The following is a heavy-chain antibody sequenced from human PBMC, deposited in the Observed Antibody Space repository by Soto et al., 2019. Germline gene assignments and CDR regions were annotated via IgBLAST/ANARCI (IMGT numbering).Heavy chain of an antibody. V-gene: IGHV3-7*01. CDR2: INQDGSMK. D-gene: IGHD3-10*01. Sequence: EVQLAESGGGLVQPGGSLRLSCAASGFTFGDHWMTWVRQAPGKGLQWVANINQDGSMKFYLDSVKGRFTLSRDNAKNSLYLQMNGLRAEDTAVYYCATSINYYGSGIYAFDIWGQGTMVTVSS. J-gene: IGHJ3*02. CDR3: ATSINYYGSGIYAFDI. CDR1: GFTFGDHW.